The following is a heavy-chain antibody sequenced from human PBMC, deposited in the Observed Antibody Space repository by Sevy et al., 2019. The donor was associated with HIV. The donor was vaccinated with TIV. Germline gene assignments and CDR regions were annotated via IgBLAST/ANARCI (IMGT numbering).Heavy chain of an antibody. J-gene: IGHJ4*02. CDR3: AKDGGGRYNIANGGVDY. D-gene: IGHD1-26*01. CDR1: GFTFSSYA. Sequence: GGSLRLSCAASGFTFSSYAMSWVRHAPGKGLEWVSAISGSGGSTYYADSVKGRFTISRDKSKNTTSLQRNSLRAEETAVYYCAKDGGGRYNIANGGVDYWGQGTLVTVSS. CDR2: ISGSGGST. V-gene: IGHV3-23*01.